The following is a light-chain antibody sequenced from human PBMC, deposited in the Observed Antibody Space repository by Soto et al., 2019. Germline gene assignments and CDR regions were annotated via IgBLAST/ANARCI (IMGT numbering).Light chain of an antibody. Sequence: QSVLTQPASVSGSRGQSITISCTGTSSDVGGHNYVSWYQQHPGKAPKFMIYEGSKRPSGVSNRFSGSKSGNTASLTISGLQAEDEADYYCCSYAGSSTYVFGTGTKLTVL. J-gene: IGLJ1*01. V-gene: IGLV2-23*01. CDR2: EGS. CDR1: SSDVGGHNY. CDR3: CSYAGSSTYV.